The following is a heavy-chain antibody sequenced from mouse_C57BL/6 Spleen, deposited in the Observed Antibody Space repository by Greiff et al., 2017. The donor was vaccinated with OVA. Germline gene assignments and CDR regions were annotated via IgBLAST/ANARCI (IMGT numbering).Heavy chain of an antibody. CDR2: ISSGSSTT. Sequence: EVQGVESGGGLVKPGGSLKLSCAASGFTFSDYGMHWVRQAPEKGLEWVAYISSGSSTTYYADTVKGRFTISRDNAKNTLFLQMTSLRSEDTAMYYCARGEELRYFDVWGTGTTVTVSS. J-gene: IGHJ1*03. V-gene: IGHV5-17*01. CDR3: ARGEELRYFDV. CDR1: GFTFSDYG.